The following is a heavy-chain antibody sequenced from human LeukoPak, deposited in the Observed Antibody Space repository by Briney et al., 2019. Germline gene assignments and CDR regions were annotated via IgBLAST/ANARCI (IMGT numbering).Heavy chain of an antibody. Sequence: GASVTVSCKASGGTFSSYAISWVRQAPGQGLEWMGGIIPIFGTANYAQKFQGRVTITADESTSTAYVELSSLRSEDTAVYYCARDLGRDGYNQGYWGQGTLVTVSS. CDR1: GGTFSSYA. V-gene: IGHV1-69*13. D-gene: IGHD5-24*01. CDR3: ARDLGRDGYNQGY. CDR2: IIPIFGTA. J-gene: IGHJ4*02.